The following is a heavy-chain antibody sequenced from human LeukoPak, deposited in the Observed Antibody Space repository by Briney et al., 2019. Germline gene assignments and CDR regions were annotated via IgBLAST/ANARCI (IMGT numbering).Heavy chain of an antibody. CDR3: ARDVSRGWFRFY. Sequence: ASVKVSCKASGYTFTSSDINWVRQAPGQGFDWMGWINPASGNTGYAQKFQGRVTLTRNTSITTAYMKLTGLDSDDTAVYYCARDVSRGWFRFYWGQGTLVTVSS. CDR1: GYTFTSSD. V-gene: IGHV1-8*02. D-gene: IGHD6-19*01. CDR2: INPASGNT. J-gene: IGHJ4*02.